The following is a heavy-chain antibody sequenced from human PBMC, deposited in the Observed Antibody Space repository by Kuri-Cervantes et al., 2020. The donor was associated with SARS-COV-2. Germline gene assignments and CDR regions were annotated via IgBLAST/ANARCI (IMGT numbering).Heavy chain of an antibody. CDR2: IYYSGST. V-gene: IGHV4-59*12. D-gene: IGHD3-22*01. CDR3: ARDADSSGSLDY. CDR1: GGSISSYY. Sequence: GSLRLSCTVSGGSISSYYWSWIRQPPGKGLEWIGYIYYSGSTNYNPSLKSRVTISVDTSKNQFSLKLSSVTAADTAVYYCARDADSSGSLDYWGQGTLVTVSS. J-gene: IGHJ4*02.